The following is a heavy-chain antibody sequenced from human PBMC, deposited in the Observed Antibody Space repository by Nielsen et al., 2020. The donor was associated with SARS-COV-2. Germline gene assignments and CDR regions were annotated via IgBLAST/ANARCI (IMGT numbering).Heavy chain of an antibody. CDR3: ARAGVVVVPAAIRYYYYYMDV. J-gene: IGHJ6*03. CDR2: INSDGRST. V-gene: IGHV3-74*01. D-gene: IGHD2-2*02. Sequence: WIRQPPGKGLVWVSRINSDGRSTSYADSVKGRFTISGDNAKNTLYLQMNSLRAEDTAVYYCARAGVVVVPAAIRYYYYYMDVWGKGTTVTVSS.